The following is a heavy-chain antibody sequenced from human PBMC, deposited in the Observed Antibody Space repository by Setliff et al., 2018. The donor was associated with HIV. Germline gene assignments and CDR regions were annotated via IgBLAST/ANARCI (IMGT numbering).Heavy chain of an antibody. CDR2: INTNTGNP. V-gene: IGHV7-4-1*02. CDR3: ARKSEADAFDI. CDR1: GYTFTTYA. Sequence: ASVKVSCKASGYTFTTYAMNWVRQAPGQGPEWMGWINTNTGNPTYAQGFSGRFVFSLATSVSTAYLQISSLKPEDTAVYYCARKSEADAFDIWGQGTMVTVSS. J-gene: IGHJ3*02.